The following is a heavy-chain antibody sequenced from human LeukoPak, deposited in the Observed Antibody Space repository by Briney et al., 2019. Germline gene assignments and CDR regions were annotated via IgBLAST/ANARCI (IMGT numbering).Heavy chain of an antibody. V-gene: IGHV4-30-2*01. CDR3: ASGNTGYDRDAFDI. CDR2: IYHSGTT. D-gene: IGHD5-12*01. Sequence: SETLSLTCAVSGGSISRGGYSWSWVRRPPGEGLEWVGYIYHSGTTYYNPSLQSRVTISLDRSKNEFSLKLSSMTAADTAVYYCASGNTGYDRDAFDIWGQGTMVTVSS. J-gene: IGHJ3*02. CDR1: GGSISRGGYS.